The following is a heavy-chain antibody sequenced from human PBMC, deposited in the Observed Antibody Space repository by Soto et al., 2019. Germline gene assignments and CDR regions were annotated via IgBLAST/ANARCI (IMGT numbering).Heavy chain of an antibody. J-gene: IGHJ4*02. D-gene: IGHD3-22*01. Sequence: EVQLVESGGGLVQPGGSLRLSCAASGFTFSSYWMSWVRQAPGKGLEWVANIKQDGSEKYYVDSVKGRFTISRDNAKNSLYLQMNSLRAEDTAVYYCARDHPNYYDSSGTNVYDYWGQGTLVTVSS. V-gene: IGHV3-7*03. CDR3: ARDHPNYYDSSGTNVYDY. CDR1: GFTFSSYW. CDR2: IKQDGSEK.